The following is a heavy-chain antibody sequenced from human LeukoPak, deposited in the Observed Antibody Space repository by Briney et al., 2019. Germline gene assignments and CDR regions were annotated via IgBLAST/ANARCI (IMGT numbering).Heavy chain of an antibody. J-gene: IGHJ4*02. D-gene: IGHD3-10*01. Sequence: GGSLRLSCAASGFTVSSNYMSWVRQAPGKGLEWVSVIYSGGSTYYADSVKGRFTISRDNSKNTLYLQMNSLRAEDTAVYYCARVATYYYGSGSYLDYWGQGTLVTVSS. V-gene: IGHV3-53*01. CDR2: IYSGGST. CDR1: GFTVSSNY. CDR3: ARVATYYYGSGSYLDY.